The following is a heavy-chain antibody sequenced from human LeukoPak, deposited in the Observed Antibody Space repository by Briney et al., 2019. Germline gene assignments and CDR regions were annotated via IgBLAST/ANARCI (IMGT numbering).Heavy chain of an antibody. Sequence: PSETLSLTCTVSGGPIGCHHWSWIRQPPGKGLEWIGYIYYTGSTNYNPSLKSRVTISVDTSKKQFSLKLSSVTAADTAVYYCAREPAGPYYYDSSAQTGYFDYWGQGTLVTVSS. CDR1: GGPIGCHH. V-gene: IGHV4-59*11. CDR2: IYYTGST. D-gene: IGHD3-22*01. CDR3: AREPAGPYYYDSSAQTGYFDY. J-gene: IGHJ4*02.